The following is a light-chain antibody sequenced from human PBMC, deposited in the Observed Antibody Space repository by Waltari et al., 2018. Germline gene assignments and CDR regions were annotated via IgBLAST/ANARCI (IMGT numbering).Light chain of an antibody. V-gene: IGLV2-23*02. CDR3: CSYAGNYVWV. CDR1: SSDIGRYDI. Sequence: QSALTQPAAVSGSPGQSVTISCTGASSDIGRYDIVSWYQQHPGNAPKLVISDVSNRPSGVSDRISGSKSGDTASLTISGLQFEDEADYYCCSYAGNYVWVFGGGTRLTVL. CDR2: DVS. J-gene: IGLJ3*02.